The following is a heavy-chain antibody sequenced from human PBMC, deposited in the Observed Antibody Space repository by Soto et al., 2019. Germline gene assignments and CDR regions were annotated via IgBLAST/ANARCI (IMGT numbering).Heavy chain of an antibody. CDR3: ARDGQLERGPFYYYYYYMDV. CDR1: GFTFSSYW. V-gene: IGHV3-74*01. CDR2: INSDGSST. D-gene: IGHD1-1*01. Sequence: GGSLRLSCAASGFTFSSYWMHWVRQAPGKGLVWVSRINSDGSSTSYADSGKGRFTISRDNAKNTLYLQMNSLRAEDTAVYYCARDGQLERGPFYYYYYYMDVWGKGTTVTVSS. J-gene: IGHJ6*03.